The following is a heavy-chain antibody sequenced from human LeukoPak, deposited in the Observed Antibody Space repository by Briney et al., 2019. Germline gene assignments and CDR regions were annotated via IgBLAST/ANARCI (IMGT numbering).Heavy chain of an antibody. D-gene: IGHD3-9*01. CDR2: IKQDGSEK. V-gene: IGHV3-7*01. CDR1: ELTLSSYG. J-gene: IGHJ4*02. Sequence: PGGPLSPPCEAPELTLSSYGMTGFAKVPGKGWGGVANIKQDGSEKYYVDSVKGRFTISRDNAKNSLYLQMNSLRAEDTAVYYCARVEEGILTGYFDYWGQGTLVTVSS. CDR3: ARVEEGILTGYFDY.